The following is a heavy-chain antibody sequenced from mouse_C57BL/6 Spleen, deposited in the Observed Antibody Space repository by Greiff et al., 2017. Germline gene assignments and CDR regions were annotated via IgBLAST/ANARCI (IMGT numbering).Heavy chain of an antibody. V-gene: IGHV3-6*01. Sequence: ESGPGLVKPSQSLSLTCSVTGYSITSGYYWNWIRQFPGNKLEWMGYISYDGINNYNPSLKNRISITLDTSKNPYFLKLNSRTTEDTATYCCAREGPGFAYWGQGTLVTVSA. J-gene: IGHJ3*01. CDR1: GYSITSGYY. CDR2: ISYDGIN. CDR3: AREGPGFAY.